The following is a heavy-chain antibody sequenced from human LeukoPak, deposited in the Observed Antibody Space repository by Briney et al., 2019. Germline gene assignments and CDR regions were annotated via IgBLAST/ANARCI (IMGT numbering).Heavy chain of an antibody. V-gene: IGHV3-30*02. D-gene: IGHD2-21*01. CDR2: IRYDGSNK. J-gene: IGHJ6*03. CDR3: AKDRLAYCGGDCYSYMDV. Sequence: PGGSLRLSCAASGFTFSTDWMRWVRQAPGKGPEGGAVIRYDGSNKYYADSVKGRFTISRDNSKNTLYLQMNSLRAEDTAVYYCAKDRLAYCGGDCYSYMDVWGKGTTVTISS. CDR1: GFTFSTDW.